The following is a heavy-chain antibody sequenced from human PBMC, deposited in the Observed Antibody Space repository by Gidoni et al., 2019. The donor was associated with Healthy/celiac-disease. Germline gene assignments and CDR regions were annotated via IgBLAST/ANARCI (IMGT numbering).Heavy chain of an antibody. CDR1: GFTFSSYA. D-gene: IGHD3-22*01. CDR2: ISGSGGST. J-gene: IGHJ4*02. Sequence: EVQLLESGGGLVQPGGSLRLSCAASGFTFSSYARSWVRQAPGKGLEWVSAISGSGGSTYYADAVKGRFTISRDNSKNTLYLQMNSLRAEDTAVYYCAKDEYYYDSSGYWNYWGQGTLVTVSS. V-gene: IGHV3-23*01. CDR3: AKDEYYYDSSGYWNY.